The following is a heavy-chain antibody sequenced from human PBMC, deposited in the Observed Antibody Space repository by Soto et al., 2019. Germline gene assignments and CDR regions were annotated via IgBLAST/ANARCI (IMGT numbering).Heavy chain of an antibody. J-gene: IGHJ6*02. CDR2: IIPISGTA. CDR3: ATSQGSSTSLEIYHYYYYGMDV. V-gene: IGHV1-69*01. Sequence: QVQLVQSGAEVKKPGSSVKVSCKASGGTFSSYAISWVRQAPGQGLEWMGGIIPISGTANYAQKFQGRVTITADESKSTAYMELSSLRSEVTAVYYCATSQGSSTSLEIYHYYYYGMDVWGQGTTVTVSS. CDR1: GGTFSSYA. D-gene: IGHD2-2*01.